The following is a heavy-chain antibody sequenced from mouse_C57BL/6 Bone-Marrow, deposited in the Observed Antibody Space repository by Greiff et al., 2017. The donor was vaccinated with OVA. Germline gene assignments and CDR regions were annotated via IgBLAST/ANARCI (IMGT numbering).Heavy chain of an antibody. CDR3: ARHGDYGSFFDY. D-gene: IGHD1-1*01. J-gene: IGHJ2*01. V-gene: IGHV5-6*01. CDR2: ISSGGSYT. CDR1: GFTFSSYG. Sequence: EVQLVESGGDLVKPGGSLTLSCAASGFTFSSYGMSWVRQTPDKRLEWVATISSGGSYTYYPASVKGRITISRDNAKNTLYMQMGSLKSEDTAMDYCARHGDYGSFFDYGGQGTTLTVSA.